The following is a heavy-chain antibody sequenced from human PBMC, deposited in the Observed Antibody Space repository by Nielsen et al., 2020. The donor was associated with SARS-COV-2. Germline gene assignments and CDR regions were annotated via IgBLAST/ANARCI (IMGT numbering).Heavy chain of an antibody. V-gene: IGHV3-23*01. CDR3: AKGGEQWLVLGSYFDY. Sequence: ETLSLTCAASGFTFNSYAMSWVRQAPGKGLEWVSAISGSGGSTYYADSVKGRFTISRDNSKNTLYLQMNSLRAEDTAAYYCAKGGEQWLVLGSYFDYWGQGTLVTVSS. CDR2: ISGSGGST. CDR1: GFTFNSYA. D-gene: IGHD6-19*01. J-gene: IGHJ4*02.